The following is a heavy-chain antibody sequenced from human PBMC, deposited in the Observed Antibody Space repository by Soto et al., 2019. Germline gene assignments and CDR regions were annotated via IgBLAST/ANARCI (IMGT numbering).Heavy chain of an antibody. J-gene: IGHJ4*02. CDR3: GRYIRGPTVFYFDF. V-gene: IGHV3-23*01. Sequence: PGGSLRLSCAASGFTFSSYAMAWVRQAPGKGLEWVSMIPYNGDKRYYADSVKGRFTISRDNSKDTVHLQMNSLRAEDTAVYYCGRYIRGPTVFYFDFWGPGDLVTVSS. CDR1: GFTFSSYA. CDR2: IPYNGDKR. D-gene: IGHD5-18*01.